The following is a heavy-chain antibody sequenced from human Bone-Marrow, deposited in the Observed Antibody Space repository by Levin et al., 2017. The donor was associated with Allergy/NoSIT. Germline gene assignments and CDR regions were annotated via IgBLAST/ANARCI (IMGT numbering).Heavy chain of an antibody. D-gene: IGHD6-13*01. J-gene: IGHJ5*02. CDR3: ARPHIAAAGTLLWFDP. CDR1: GYTFTGYY. V-gene: IGHV1-2*02. Sequence: VASVKVSCKASGYTFTGYYMHWVRQAPGQGLEWMGWINPNSGGTNYAQKFQGRVTMTRDTSISTAYMELSRLRSDDTAVYYCARPHIAAAGTLLWFDPWGQGTLVTVSS. CDR2: INPNSGGT.